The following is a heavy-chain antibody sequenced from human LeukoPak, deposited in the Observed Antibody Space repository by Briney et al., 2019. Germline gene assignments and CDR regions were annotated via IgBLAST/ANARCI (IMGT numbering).Heavy chain of an antibody. CDR2: ISGSGGST. J-gene: IGHJ4*02. Sequence: GGSLRLSCAASRFTFSSYAMSWVRQAPGKGLEWVSAISGSGGSTYYADSVKGRFTISRDNSKNTLYLQMNSLRAEDTAVYYCAKGSKRFYGSGSSFDYWGQGTLVTVSS. CDR1: RFTFSSYA. D-gene: IGHD3-10*01. CDR3: AKGSKRFYGSGSSFDY. V-gene: IGHV3-23*01.